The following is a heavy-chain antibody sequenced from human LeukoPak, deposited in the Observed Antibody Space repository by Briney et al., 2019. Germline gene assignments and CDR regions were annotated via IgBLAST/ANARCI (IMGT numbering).Heavy chain of an antibody. J-gene: IGHJ4*02. CDR1: GFTFSSYA. V-gene: IGHV3-23*01. D-gene: IGHD5-12*01. CDR2: ISGSGSST. CDR3: APSVVATWSFDY. Sequence: GGSLRLSCAASGFTFSSYAMNWVRQAPGKGLEWVSAISGSGSSTYYADSVKGRFTISRDNSKITLYLQMNSLRAEDTAVYYCAPSVVATWSFDYWGQGTLVTVSS.